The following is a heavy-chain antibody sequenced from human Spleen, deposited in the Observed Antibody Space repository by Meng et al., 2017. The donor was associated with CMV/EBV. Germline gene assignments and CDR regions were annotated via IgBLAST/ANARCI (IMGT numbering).Heavy chain of an antibody. D-gene: IGHD5-18*01. CDR1: GASIRSTTFY. V-gene: IGHV4-39*07. CDR2: IYYSGSTYYGGGT. J-gene: IGHJ5*01. CDR3: ARGLATASFWFDS. Sequence: SETLSLTCTVSGASIRSTTFYWGWIRQPPGKGLEWIGSIYYSGSTYYGGGTYYSPSLKSRVTMSVDTSKNEFSLRLSSVTAADTAVYFCARGLATASFWFDSWGQGTLVTVSS.